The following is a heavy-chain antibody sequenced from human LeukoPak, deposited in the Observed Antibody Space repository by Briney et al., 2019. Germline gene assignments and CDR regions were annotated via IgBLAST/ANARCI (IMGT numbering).Heavy chain of an antibody. D-gene: IGHD3-10*01. V-gene: IGHV3-30*02. CDR2: IRYDGSDE. J-gene: IGHJ5*02. Sequence: GGSLRLSCAASGFPFSSYGIHWVRQAPGKGLEWVAFIRYDGSDEYYADSVKGRFTISRDNSKNTLYLQMNSLRAEDTAVYYCAKDSRARQFGEFLSRAPQYNWFDPWGQGTLVTVSS. CDR3: AKDSRARQFGEFLSRAPQYNWFDP. CDR1: GFPFSSYG.